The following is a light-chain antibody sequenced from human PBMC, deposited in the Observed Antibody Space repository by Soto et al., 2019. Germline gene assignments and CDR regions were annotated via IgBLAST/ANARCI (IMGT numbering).Light chain of an antibody. CDR3: QHYNPGWT. Sequence: EVVLTQSPATLSVSPGERATLSCRASLSIADRVAWFQQKPGQAPSLLMNDASTRATGVPARFSGSGAGTEFTLTINSLQSDDVAIYYCQHYNPGWTVGQGTKVEIK. CDR1: LSIADR. V-gene: IGKV3-15*01. CDR2: DAS. J-gene: IGKJ1*01.